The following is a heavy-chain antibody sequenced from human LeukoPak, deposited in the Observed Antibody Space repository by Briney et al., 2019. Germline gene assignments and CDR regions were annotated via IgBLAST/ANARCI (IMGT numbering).Heavy chain of an antibody. CDR3: AIRRGYTYGDDY. V-gene: IGHV3-74*03. CDR1: GLTFSSYW. D-gene: IGHD5-18*01. J-gene: IGHJ4*02. CDR2: LHSDGSST. Sequence: PGGSLRLSCAASGLTFSSYWMRWVRQAPGKGLVWVSRLHSDGSSTAYADSVKGRFTISRDNAKNTLYLQMNTLRAEDTAVYYCAIRRGYTYGDDYWGQGTLVTVSS.